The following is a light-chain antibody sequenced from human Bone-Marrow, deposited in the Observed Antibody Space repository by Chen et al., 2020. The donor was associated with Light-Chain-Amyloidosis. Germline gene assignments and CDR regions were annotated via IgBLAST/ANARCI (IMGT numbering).Light chain of an antibody. Sequence: QSVLTQPPSASGTPGQRVTISCSGTSSNIGSNYIYWYQQCPGTAPKLLIYRNNQRPSGVTDRFAGSKGGTSASLASSGLRSEDEADYYCSAWDDGLSAVVFGGGTKLTVL. V-gene: IGLV1-47*01. CDR3: SAWDDGLSAVV. CDR1: SSNIGSNY. CDR2: RNN. J-gene: IGLJ2*01.